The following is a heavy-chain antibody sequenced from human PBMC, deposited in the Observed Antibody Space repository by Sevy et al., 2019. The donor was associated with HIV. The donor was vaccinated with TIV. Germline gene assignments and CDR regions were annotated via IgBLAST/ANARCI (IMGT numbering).Heavy chain of an antibody. CDR1: GFTFSSYG. V-gene: IGHV3-30*18. J-gene: IGHJ4*02. D-gene: IGHD3-22*01. Sequence: GESLKTSCAASGFTFSSYGMHWVRQAPGKGLEWVAVISYDGSNKYYADSVKGRFTISRDNSKNTLYLQMNSLRAEDTAVYYCAKAQYYYDSSGYYSVGDYWGQGTLVTVSS. CDR3: AKAQYYYDSSGYYSVGDY. CDR2: ISYDGSNK.